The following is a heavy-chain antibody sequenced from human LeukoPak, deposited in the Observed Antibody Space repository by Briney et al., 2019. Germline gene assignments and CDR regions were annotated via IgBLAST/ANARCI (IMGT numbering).Heavy chain of an antibody. Sequence: GGSLRLSCAASGFTFSTYTMHWVRQAPSKGLEWVAVILYDGSKQYYANSVRGRFTVSRDNSKNTLYLQMNSLRAEDTATYYCARVDCSTTSCSPFDYWGQGTLVTVSS. J-gene: IGHJ4*02. CDR3: ARVDCSTTSCSPFDY. V-gene: IGHV3-30*01. D-gene: IGHD2-2*01. CDR2: ILYDGSKQ. CDR1: GFTFSTYT.